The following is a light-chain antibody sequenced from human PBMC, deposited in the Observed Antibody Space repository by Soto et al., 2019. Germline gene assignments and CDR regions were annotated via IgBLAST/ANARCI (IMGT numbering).Light chain of an antibody. CDR3: SSYTRSNTYV. Sequence: QSALTQPASVSGSPGQSITISCTGTSSDVGGYNYVSWYQQHPGKAPKLMIYDVNNRPSGVSNRFSGSKSGNTASLTISGLQAEDEADYYCSSYTRSNTYVFGTGTQLTVL. V-gene: IGLV2-14*01. CDR2: DVN. J-gene: IGLJ1*01. CDR1: SSDVGGYNY.